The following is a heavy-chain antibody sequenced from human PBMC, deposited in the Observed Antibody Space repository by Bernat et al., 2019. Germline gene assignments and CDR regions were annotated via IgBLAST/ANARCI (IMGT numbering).Heavy chain of an antibody. CDR1: GGSISSSDYL. Sequence: HLQLQESGPGLMKPSETLSLTCTVSGGSISSSDYLWGWLRQPPGKGLEWIGNIHYSGSTHYDPSLQSRVTIAVDTSRIHFSLEGASVTAADTAVYYCARRVTYGSTIDYWGKGTLVTVSS. CDR3: ARRVTYGSTIDY. CDR2: IHYSGST. D-gene: IGHD3-10*01. J-gene: IGHJ4*02. V-gene: IGHV4-39*02.